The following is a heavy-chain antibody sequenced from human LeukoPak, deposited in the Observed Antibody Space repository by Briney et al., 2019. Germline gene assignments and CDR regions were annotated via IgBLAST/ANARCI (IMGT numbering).Heavy chain of an antibody. D-gene: IGHD3-22*01. V-gene: IGHV3-48*04. J-gene: IGHJ4*02. CDR3: AMYYYDNSGYAQG. Sequence: PGGSLRLSCAASGFTFSSYSMNWVRQAPGKGLEWVSYISSSSTTIYYADSVKGRFTISRDNAKNSLYLQMNSLRAEDTAVYYCAMYYYDNSGYAQGWGQGTLVTVSS. CDR2: ISSSSTTI. CDR1: GFTFSSYS.